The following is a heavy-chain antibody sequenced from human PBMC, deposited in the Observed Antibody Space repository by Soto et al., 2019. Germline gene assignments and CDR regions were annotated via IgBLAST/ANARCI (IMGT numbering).Heavy chain of an antibody. CDR1: GGSFSDHY. D-gene: IGHD1-7*01. CDR3: ARFLTGTSLYYFDY. CDR2: IYYSGST. J-gene: IGHJ4*02. V-gene: IGHV4-34*09. Sequence: SETLSLTCVVNGGSFSDHYWSWVRQHPGKDLEWIGYIYYSGSTYYNPSLKSRLTISVDTSKNQFSLKLSSVTAVDTAVYYCARFLTGTSLYYFDYWGQGTLVTVSS.